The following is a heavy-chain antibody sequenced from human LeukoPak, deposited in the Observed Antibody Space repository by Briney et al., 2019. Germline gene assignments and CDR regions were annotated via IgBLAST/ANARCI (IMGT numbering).Heavy chain of an antibody. D-gene: IGHD4/OR15-4a*01. CDR2: ISYDGSNK. CDR3: ARDLNFMTIDNWFDP. V-gene: IGHV3-30-3*01. CDR1: GFTFSSYA. Sequence: GGSLRLSCAASGFTFSSYAMHWVRQAPGKGLEWVAVISYDGSNKYYADSVKGRFTIPRDNSKNTLDLQMNSLRAEDTAVYYCARDLNFMTIDNWFDPWGQGTLVTVSS. J-gene: IGHJ5*02.